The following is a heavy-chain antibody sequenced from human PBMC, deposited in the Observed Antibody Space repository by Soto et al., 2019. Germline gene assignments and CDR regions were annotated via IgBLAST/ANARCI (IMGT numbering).Heavy chain of an antibody. Sequence: ASVKVSCKASGYTFTSYGISWVRQAPGQGLEWMGWISAYNGNTNYAQKLQGRVTMTTDTSTSTAYMELRSLRSDDTAVYYCATVPDYYDSSGYLDYWGQGTLVTVPQ. V-gene: IGHV1-18*04. D-gene: IGHD3-22*01. CDR3: ATVPDYYDSSGYLDY. CDR2: ISAYNGNT. CDR1: GYTFTSYG. J-gene: IGHJ4*02.